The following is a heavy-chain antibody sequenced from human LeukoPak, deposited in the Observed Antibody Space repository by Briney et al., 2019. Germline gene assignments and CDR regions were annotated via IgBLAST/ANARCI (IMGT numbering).Heavy chain of an antibody. D-gene: IGHD3-9*01. J-gene: IGHJ4*02. Sequence: ASVKVSCKASGYTFTGYYMHWVRQAPGQGLEWMGWINPNSGGTNYAQKFQGRVTMTRDTSISTAYMELSRLRSDDTAVYYCARAEPSYDILTGPFDYWGQGTLVTVSS. CDR1: GYTFTGYY. V-gene: IGHV1-2*02. CDR2: INPNSGGT. CDR3: ARAEPSYDILTGPFDY.